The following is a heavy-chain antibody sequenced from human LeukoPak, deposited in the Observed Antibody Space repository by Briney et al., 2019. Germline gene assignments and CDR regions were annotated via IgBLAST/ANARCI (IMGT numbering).Heavy chain of an antibody. CDR2: ISASGGST. CDR1: GFTFSTYA. Sequence: GGSLRLSCAASGFTFSTYAMSWVRQAPGKGLEWVSAISASGGSTYYADSVQGRFTISRANSKNTLYLQMNSLRAEDTAVYYCAKELGYDIYYGMDVWGQGTTVTVSS. CDR3: AKELGYDIYYGMDV. D-gene: IGHD3-9*01. J-gene: IGHJ6*02. V-gene: IGHV3-23*01.